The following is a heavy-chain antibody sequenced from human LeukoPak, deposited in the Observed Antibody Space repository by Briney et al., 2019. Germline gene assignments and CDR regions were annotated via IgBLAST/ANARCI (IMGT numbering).Heavy chain of an antibody. J-gene: IGHJ3*02. Sequence: AASVKVSCKASGYTFTGYYMHWVRQAPGQGLEWMGWINPNSGGTNYAQKFQGRVTMTRDTSISTAYMELSRLRSNDTAVYYCAKAAPTPLDALDIWGQGTMVTVSS. CDR1: GYTFTGYY. V-gene: IGHV1-2*02. CDR3: AKAAPTPLDALDI. CDR2: INPNSGGT.